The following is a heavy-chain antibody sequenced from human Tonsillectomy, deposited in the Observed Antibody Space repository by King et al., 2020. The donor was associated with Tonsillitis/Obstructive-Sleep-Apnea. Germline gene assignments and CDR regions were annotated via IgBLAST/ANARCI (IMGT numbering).Heavy chain of an antibody. V-gene: IGHV4-59*08. CDR1: GGSISSYY. D-gene: IGHD3-22*01. CDR3: ARRDSRGGYYYYGMDV. J-gene: IGHJ6*02. CDR2: IYYSGST. Sequence: VQLQESGPGLVKPSETLSLTCTVSGGSISSYYWSWIRQPPGKGLEWIGYIYYSGSTNYNPSLKSRVTISVDTSKNQFSLKLSSVTAADTAVYYCARRDSRGGYYYYGMDVWGQGTTVTVSS.